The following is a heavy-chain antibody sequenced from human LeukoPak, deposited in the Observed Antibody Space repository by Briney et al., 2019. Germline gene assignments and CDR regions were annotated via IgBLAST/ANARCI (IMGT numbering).Heavy chain of an antibody. Sequence: SETLSLTCAVYGGSFSGYYWSWIRQPPGKGLEWIGEINHSGSTNYNPSFKSRVTISVDTPKNQFSLKLSSVTAADTAVYYCARSLRGRWFDPWGQGTLVTVSS. J-gene: IGHJ5*02. CDR1: GGSFSGYY. CDR3: ARSLRGRWFDP. CDR2: INHSGST. V-gene: IGHV4-34*01.